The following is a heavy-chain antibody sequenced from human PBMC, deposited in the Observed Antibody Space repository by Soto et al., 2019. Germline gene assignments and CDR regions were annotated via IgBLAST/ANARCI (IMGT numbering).Heavy chain of an antibody. J-gene: IGHJ4*02. CDR2: INVGNGNT. V-gene: IGHV1-3*05. CDR1: GYTFTSYA. Sequence: QVQLVQSGAEEKKPGASVKDSCKASGYTFTSYAMHWVRQAPGQRLEWMGWINVGNGNTKYSQKFQGRVTITRDTSARTAYMEMRSLRSEDTAVYFCARSIVVVTAIDYWGQGTLVTVSS. D-gene: IGHD2-21*02. CDR3: ARSIVVVTAIDY.